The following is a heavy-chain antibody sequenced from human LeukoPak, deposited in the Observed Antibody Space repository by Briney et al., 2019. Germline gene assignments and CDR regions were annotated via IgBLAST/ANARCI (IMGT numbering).Heavy chain of an antibody. CDR3: ARDYNYYDSSGYRVPYYFDY. V-gene: IGHV3-30*03. CDR1: GFTFSSYS. D-gene: IGHD3-22*01. CDR2: ISYDGSNK. Sequence: GGSLRLSCAASGFTFSSYSMTWVRQAPGKGLEWVAVISYDGSNKYYADSVKGRFTISRDNSKNTLYLQMNSLRAEDTAVYYCARDYNYYDSSGYRVPYYFDYWGQGTLVTVSS. J-gene: IGHJ4*02.